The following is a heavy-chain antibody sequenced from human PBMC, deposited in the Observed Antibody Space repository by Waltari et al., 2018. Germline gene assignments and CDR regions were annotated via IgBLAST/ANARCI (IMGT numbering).Heavy chain of an antibody. Sequence: EVQLLESGGGLVQPGGSLRLSWAASALTFSSYARTGVRQAPGKGLEWVSAISGSGGSTYYADSVKGRFTISRDNSKNTLYLQMNSLRAEDTAVYYCARGFSKGNWGQGTLVTVSS. CDR3: ARGFSKGN. CDR2: ISGSGGST. D-gene: IGHD3-10*01. V-gene: IGHV3-23*01. CDR1: ALTFSSYA. J-gene: IGHJ4*02.